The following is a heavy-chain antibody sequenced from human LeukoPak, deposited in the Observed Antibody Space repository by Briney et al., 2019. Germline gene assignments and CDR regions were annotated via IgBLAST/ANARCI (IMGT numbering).Heavy chain of an antibody. D-gene: IGHD6-19*01. CDR1: GFTFDDYA. CDR3: AKDIVAGDYYYYYMDV. CDR2: ISWNSGSI. J-gene: IGHJ6*03. Sequence: GGSLRLSCAASGFTFDDYAMHWVRQAPGKGLEWVSGISWNSGSIGYADSVKGRFTISRDNAKNSLYLQMNSLRAEDTALYYCAKDIVAGDYYYYYMDVWAKGTTVTVSS. V-gene: IGHV3-9*01.